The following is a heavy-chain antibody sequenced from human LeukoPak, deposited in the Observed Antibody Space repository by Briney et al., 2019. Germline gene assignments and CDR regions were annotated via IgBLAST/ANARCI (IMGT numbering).Heavy chain of an antibody. D-gene: IGHD6-13*01. Sequence: GGSLRLSCAASGFTFSSYAMSWVRQAPGKGLEWVSVLYSGGNTYHADSVKGRFTISRDNSKNTLYLQMNSLRAEDTAVYYCAREGASSSFGYWGQGTLVTVSS. V-gene: IGHV3-53*01. J-gene: IGHJ4*02. CDR1: GFTFSSYA. CDR3: AREGASSSFGY. CDR2: LYSGGNT.